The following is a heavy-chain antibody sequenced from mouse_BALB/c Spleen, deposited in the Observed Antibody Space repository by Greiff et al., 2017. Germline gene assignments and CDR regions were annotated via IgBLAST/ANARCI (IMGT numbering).Heavy chain of an antibody. CDR3: ARGRGARDYFDY. J-gene: IGHJ2*01. CDR2: ISYSGST. CDR1: GYSITSDYA. V-gene: IGHV3-2*02. Sequence: EVKLQESGPGLVKPSQSLSLTCTVTGYSITSDYAWNWFRQFPGNKLEWMGYISYSGSTSYNPSLKSRISITRDTSKNQFFLQLNSVTTEDTATYYCARGRGARDYFDYWGQGTTLTVSS.